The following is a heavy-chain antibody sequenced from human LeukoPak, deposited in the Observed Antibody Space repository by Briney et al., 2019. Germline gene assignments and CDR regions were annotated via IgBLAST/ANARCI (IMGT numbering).Heavy chain of an antibody. D-gene: IGHD1-26*01. CDR1: GYTFTIYG. CDR2: ISAYGNT. J-gene: IGHJ3*01. V-gene: IGHV1-18*01. CDR3: AKDVSGLYPDAFHF. Sequence: GASVRVSCKPSGYTFTIYGISWVRQAPGQGLEWMGLISAYGNTNYAQNLQGRVTMTTDTSTSTAYMELRSLRSGDTAVYYCAKDVSGLYPDAFHFWGQGTMVTVSS.